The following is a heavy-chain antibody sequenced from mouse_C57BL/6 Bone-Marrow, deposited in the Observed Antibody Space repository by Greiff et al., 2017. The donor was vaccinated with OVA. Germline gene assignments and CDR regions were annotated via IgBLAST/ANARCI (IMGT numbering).Heavy chain of an antibody. CDR3: TRNGDYGSNPYYFDY. Sequence: VQLKQPGAELVKPGASVKMSCKASGYTFTSYWMTWVKQRPGQGLEWIGEIDTSDSYTNYNQKFKGKATLTVDTSSSTAYMQRSSLTAEVSAVYYCTRNGDYGSNPYYFDYWGQGTTLTVSS. V-gene: IGHV1-50*01. D-gene: IGHD2-13*01. CDR1: GYTFTSYW. CDR2: IDTSDSYT. J-gene: IGHJ2*01.